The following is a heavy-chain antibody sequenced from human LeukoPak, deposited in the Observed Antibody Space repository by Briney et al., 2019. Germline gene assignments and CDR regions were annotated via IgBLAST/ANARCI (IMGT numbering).Heavy chain of an antibody. J-gene: IGHJ1*01. V-gene: IGHV3-21*01. CDR2: ISSSSSYI. Sequence: NPGGSLRLSCAASGFTFSSYSMNWVRQAPGKGLEWVSSISSSSSYIYYADSVKGRFTISRDNAKNSLYLQMNSLRAEDTAVYYCAKHESGSHYYDSSGPFQHWGQGTLVTVSS. CDR1: GFTFSSYS. CDR3: AKHESGSHYYDSSGPFQH. D-gene: IGHD3-22*01.